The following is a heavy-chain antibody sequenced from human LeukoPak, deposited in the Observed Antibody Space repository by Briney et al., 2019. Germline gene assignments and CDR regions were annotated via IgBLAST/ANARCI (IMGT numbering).Heavy chain of an antibody. V-gene: IGHV1-2*02. CDR1: GYTFTSYY. CDR3: ARDWFVVVVAATLNGNWFDP. D-gene: IGHD2-15*01. Sequence: ASVKVSCKASGYTFTSYYMHWVRQAPGQGLEWVGWINPNSGGTNYAQKFQGRVTMTRDTSISTAYMELSRLRSDDTAVYYCARDWFVVVVAATLNGNWFDPWGQGTLVTVSS. J-gene: IGHJ5*02. CDR2: INPNSGGT.